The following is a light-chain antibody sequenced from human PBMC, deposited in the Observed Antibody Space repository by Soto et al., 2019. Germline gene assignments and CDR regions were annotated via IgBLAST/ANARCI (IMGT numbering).Light chain of an antibody. J-gene: IGLJ2*01. Sequence: QSVLTQPPSVSGAPGQRVTISCTGSSSNFGAGYDVHWYQQLPGTAPKLLIYNDYERPSGVPDRFSGSKSGTSASLGISGLRSEDEADYFCAVWDDSLSGVVFGGGTKLTVL. CDR3: AVWDDSLSGVV. V-gene: IGLV1-40*01. CDR1: SSNFGAGYD. CDR2: NDY.